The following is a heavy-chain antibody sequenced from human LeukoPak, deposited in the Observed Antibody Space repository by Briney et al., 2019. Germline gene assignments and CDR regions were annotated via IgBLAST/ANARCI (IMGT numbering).Heavy chain of an antibody. D-gene: IGHD3-3*01. CDR1: EFTFSSYS. J-gene: IGHJ6*03. CDR2: INSGSSYI. CDR3: ARQAHWSGYYSTGYYYYYMDV. V-gene: IGHV3-21*01. Sequence: GGSLRLSCAASEFTFSSYSMNWVRQAPGKGLEWVSSINSGSSYIYYADSVKGRFTISRDNSKNTLYLQVNSLRNEDTAVYYCARQAHWSGYYSTGYYYYYMDVWGQGTTATVSS.